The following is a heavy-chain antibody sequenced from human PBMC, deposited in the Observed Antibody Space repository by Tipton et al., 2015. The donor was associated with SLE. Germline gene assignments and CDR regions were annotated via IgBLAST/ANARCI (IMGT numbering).Heavy chain of an antibody. CDR1: GGSVSGFY. Sequence: TLSLTCTVSGGSVSGFYWSWIRQPPGKGLEWIGYIYVTASGSTSYNPYLKSRITISADTSKNQFSLKLSSVTAADTAVYYCARDRGGWYNFDSWGQGTLVTVSS. D-gene: IGHD6-19*01. CDR3: ARDRGGWYNFDS. J-gene: IGHJ4*02. CDR2: IYVTASGST. V-gene: IGHV4-59*02.